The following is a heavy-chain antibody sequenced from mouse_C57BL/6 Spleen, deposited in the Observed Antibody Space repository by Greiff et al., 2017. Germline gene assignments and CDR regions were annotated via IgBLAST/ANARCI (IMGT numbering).Heavy chain of an antibody. J-gene: IGHJ4*01. CDR2: IYPGDGDT. D-gene: IGHD1-1*01. Sequence: QVQLKQPGAELVKPGASVKISCKASGYAFSSYWMNWVKQRPGKGLEWIGHIYPGDGDTNYNGKFKGKATLTADKSSSTAYMQLSSLTAEDSAVYFCARRGITTVVEDMDYWGQGTSVTVSS. V-gene: IGHV1-80*01. CDR1: GYAFSSYW. CDR3: ARRGITTVVEDMDY.